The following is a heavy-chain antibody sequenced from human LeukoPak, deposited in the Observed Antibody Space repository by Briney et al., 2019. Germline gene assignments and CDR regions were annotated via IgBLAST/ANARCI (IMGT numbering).Heavy chain of an antibody. CDR1: GGSFSGYY. CDR3: VRIAAVTTGNYYYYYMDV. CDR2: INHSGST. J-gene: IGHJ6*03. V-gene: IGHV4-34*01. Sequence: SETLSLTCAVYGGSFSGYYWSWIRQPPGKGLEWIGEINHSGSTNYNPSLKSRVTISVDTSKNQFSLKLSSVTAADTAVYYCVRIAAVTTGNYYYYYMDVWGKGTTVTVSS. D-gene: IGHD4-17*01.